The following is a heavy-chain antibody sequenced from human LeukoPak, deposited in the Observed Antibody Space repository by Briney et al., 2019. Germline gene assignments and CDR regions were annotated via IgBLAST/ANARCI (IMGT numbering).Heavy chain of an antibody. J-gene: IGHJ4*02. V-gene: IGHV3-74*01. D-gene: IGHD4-17*01. CDR3: ATDLG. Sequence: GGSLRLSCAASGFTFTSYWTQWVRQPPGKGLVWVSRVDHAGSGTAYADSVTGRFTISRDNAKNTVYLQMNSLRAEDTAVYYCATDLGWGQGTLVTVSS. CDR2: VDHAGSGT. CDR1: GFTFTSYW.